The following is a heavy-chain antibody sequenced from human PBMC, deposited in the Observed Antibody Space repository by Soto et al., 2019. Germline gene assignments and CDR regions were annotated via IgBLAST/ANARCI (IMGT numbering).Heavy chain of an antibody. CDR1: GFTFFAYW. D-gene: IGHD4-17*01. J-gene: IGHJ5*01. Sequence: EVQLVESGGGLVQPGGSLRLSCAASGFTFFAYWIHWVRQVPGKGLVWVSRINSDGSHTSYADSVRGRFTISRDNSKNTVYLQMNSLTAEDTAVYYCAKECDYGDYAGETWFDSWGQGSLVTVSS. CDR2: INSDGSHT. CDR3: AKECDYGDYAGETWFDS. V-gene: IGHV3-74*01.